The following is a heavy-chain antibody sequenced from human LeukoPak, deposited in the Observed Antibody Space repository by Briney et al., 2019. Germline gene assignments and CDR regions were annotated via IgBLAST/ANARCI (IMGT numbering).Heavy chain of an antibody. CDR2: IGSSSGYI. J-gene: IGHJ4*02. D-gene: IGHD5-24*01. Sequence: GGSLRLSCAASGFTFSSYSMNWVRQAPGKGLEWASCIGSSSGYIYYADSVKGRFTISRDNAKNSLYLQMNSLRAEDTAVYYCARKDGYNSVAAGGYSDYWGQGTLVTVSS. CDR3: ARKDGYNSVAAGGYSDY. CDR1: GFTFSSYS. V-gene: IGHV3-21*01.